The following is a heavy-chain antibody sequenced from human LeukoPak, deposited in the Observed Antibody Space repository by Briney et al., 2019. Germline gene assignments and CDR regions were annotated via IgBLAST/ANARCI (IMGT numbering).Heavy chain of an antibody. V-gene: IGHV1-18*01. J-gene: IGHJ4*02. Sequence: GASVKVSCKASGYNFNTYGISWVRQAPGQGLEWMGWTSSSTGNTKYAQKLQDRVTMTTGTSTSTAYLYLRNLRSDDTAVYYCVRLPLGYCSSTSCLDWGQGTLVTVSS. CDR1: GYNFNTYG. CDR2: TSSSTGNT. CDR3: VRLPLGYCSSTSCLD. D-gene: IGHD2-2*01.